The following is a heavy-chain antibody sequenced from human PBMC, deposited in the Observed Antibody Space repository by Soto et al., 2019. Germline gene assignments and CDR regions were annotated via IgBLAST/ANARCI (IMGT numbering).Heavy chain of an antibody. V-gene: IGHV1-69*01. CDR2: IIPFFGTS. J-gene: IGHJ6*02. D-gene: IGHD1-20*01. CDR3: ARVGHITNYGMAV. CDR1: GGTFSSYP. Sequence: QVQLVQSGAEVKKPGSSVKVSCGASGGTFSSYPINWVRQAPGQGLEWMGGIIPFFGTSNYAQKFQGRVTITADESTSTAYMDLRSLRSEDTAVYYCARVGHITNYGMAVCGQGTTVTVSS.